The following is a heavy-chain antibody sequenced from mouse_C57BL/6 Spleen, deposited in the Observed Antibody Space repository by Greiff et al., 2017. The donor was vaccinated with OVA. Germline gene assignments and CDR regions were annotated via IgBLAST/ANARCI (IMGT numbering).Heavy chain of an antibody. V-gene: IGHV1-69*01. CDR2: IDPSDSYT. CDR3: ARGGFDY. CDR1: GYTFTSYW. Sequence: VQLQQPGAELVMPGASVKLSCKASGYTFTSYWMHWVKQRPGQGLEWIGEIDPSDSYTNYNQKFKGKSTLTVDKSSSTAYMQLSSLTSRDSAVYYCARGGFDYWGQGTTLTVSS. J-gene: IGHJ2*01.